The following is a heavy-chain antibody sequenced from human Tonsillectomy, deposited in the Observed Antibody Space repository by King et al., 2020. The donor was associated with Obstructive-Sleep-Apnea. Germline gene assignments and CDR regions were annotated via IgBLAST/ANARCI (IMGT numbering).Heavy chain of an antibody. V-gene: IGHV4-59*01. J-gene: IGHJ3*02. Sequence: QLQESGPGLVKPSETLPLTCTVSDGSISNYYWTWIRQPPGKGLEWIGYIYYSGSPNCNPSPKSRVTVSVDTSKTQLSLNLTPVTAADTAVYYFARGDPRPKLESGWAPFDIWGQGTMVTVSS. CDR2: IYYSGSP. D-gene: IGHD3-16*01. CDR3: ARGDPRPKLESGWAPFDI. CDR1: DGSISNYY.